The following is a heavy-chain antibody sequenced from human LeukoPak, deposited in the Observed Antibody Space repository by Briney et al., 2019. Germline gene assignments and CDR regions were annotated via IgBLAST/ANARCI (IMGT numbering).Heavy chain of an antibody. J-gene: IGHJ4*02. CDR1: GYTFINYY. D-gene: IGHD6-13*01. CDR2: INPGGGST. Sequence: ASVKVSCKASGYTFINYYMHWVRQAPGHGLEWMGMINPGGGSTSYAQKFQGRVTMTRDTSTSTVYMELSSLRSEDTAVYYCARDLAIAAAGTDYFDYWGQGTLVTVSS. V-gene: IGHV1-46*01. CDR3: ARDLAIAAAGTDYFDY.